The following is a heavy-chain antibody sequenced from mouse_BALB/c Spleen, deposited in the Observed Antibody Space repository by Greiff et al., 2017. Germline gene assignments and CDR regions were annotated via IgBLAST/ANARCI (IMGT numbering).Heavy chain of an antibody. CDR1: GFSLTGYG. V-gene: IGHV2-6-7*01. CDR3: ATYYYGTSYYFDY. D-gene: IGHD1-1*01. CDR2: IWGDGST. J-gene: IGHJ2*01. Sequence: VQGVESGPGLVAPSQSLSITCTVSGFSLTGYGVNWVRQPPGKGLEWLGMIWGDGSTDYNSALKSRLSISKDNSKSQVFLKMNSLQTDDTARYYCATYYYGTSYYFDYWGQGTTLTVSS.